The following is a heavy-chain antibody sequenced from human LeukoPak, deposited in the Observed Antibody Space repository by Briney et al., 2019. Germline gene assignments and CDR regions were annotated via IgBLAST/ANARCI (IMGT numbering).Heavy chain of an antibody. CDR2: IYYSGST. D-gene: IGHD1-1*01. J-gene: IGHJ3*02. CDR1: GFPMSRYD. CDR3: VRDSLQLDVWWDDTFDS. Sequence: SETLSLTCTASGFPMSRYDLSWVRQAPGKGLEWVSYIYYSGSTNYNPSLRGRVTMSVDTSKNQFSLKLSTVTAADTAVYYCVRDSLQLDVWWDDTFDSWGQGRMVTVSS. V-gene: IGHV4-59*01.